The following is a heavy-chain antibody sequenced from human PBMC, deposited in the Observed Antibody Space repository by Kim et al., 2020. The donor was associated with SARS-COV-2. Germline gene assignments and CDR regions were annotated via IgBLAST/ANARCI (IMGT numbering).Heavy chain of an antibody. Sequence: SVKVSCKASGGTFSSYAISWVRQAPGQGLEWMGGIIPIFGTANYAQKFQGRVTITADESTSTAYMELSSLRSEDTAVYYCARGVKEYYYGSGTPYYFDYWGQGTLVTVSS. J-gene: IGHJ4*02. CDR1: GGTFSSYA. V-gene: IGHV1-69*13. D-gene: IGHD3-10*01. CDR3: ARGVKEYYYGSGTPYYFDY. CDR2: IIPIFGTA.